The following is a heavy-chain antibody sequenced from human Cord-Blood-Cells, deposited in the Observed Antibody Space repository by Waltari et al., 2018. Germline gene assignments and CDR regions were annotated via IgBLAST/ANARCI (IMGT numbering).Heavy chain of an antibody. CDR1: GFTFSSYA. Sequence: EVQLLESGGGLVQPGGSLRLSCAASGFTFSSYAMSWVRQAPGKGLEWVSAISGSGGSTYYAGSVKGRFTISRDNSKNTLYLQMNSLRAEDTAVYYCAKNSGDLGWFDPWGQGTLVTVSS. D-gene: IGHD7-27*01. V-gene: IGHV3-23*01. CDR2: ISGSGGST. CDR3: AKNSGDLGWFDP. J-gene: IGHJ5*02.